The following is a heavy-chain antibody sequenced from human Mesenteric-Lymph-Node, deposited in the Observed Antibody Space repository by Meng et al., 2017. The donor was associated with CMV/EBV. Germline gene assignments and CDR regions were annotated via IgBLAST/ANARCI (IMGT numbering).Heavy chain of an antibody. CDR2: IYHSGTT. J-gene: IGHJ6*02. CDR1: GYSINSDYY. D-gene: IGHD3-3*01. Sequence: SETLSLTCTVSGYSINSDYYWGWIRQSPGKGLEWIGYIYHSGTTYYKSSLMSRVTISLDTSKNQFSLKLSSVTAADTAVYYCARSGYYDFWSGYPYGMDVWGQGTTVTVSS. V-gene: IGHV4-38-2*02. CDR3: ARSGYYDFWSGYPYGMDV.